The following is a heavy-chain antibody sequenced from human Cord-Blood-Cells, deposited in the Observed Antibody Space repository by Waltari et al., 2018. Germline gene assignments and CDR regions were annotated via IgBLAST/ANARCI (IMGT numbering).Heavy chain of an antibody. J-gene: IGHJ5*02. CDR3: TKWELLVGFDP. V-gene: IGHV3-15*02. CDR2: IKSKTDGGTT. Sequence: EVQLVESGGALVKPGGSLRLSWAAFGFTFSNAWMSWVRQAPGKGLEWVGRIKSKTDGGTTDYAAPVKGRFTISRDDSKNTLYLQMNSLKTEDTAVYYCTKWELLVGFDPWGQGTLVTVSS. D-gene: IGHD1-26*01. CDR1: GFTFSNAW.